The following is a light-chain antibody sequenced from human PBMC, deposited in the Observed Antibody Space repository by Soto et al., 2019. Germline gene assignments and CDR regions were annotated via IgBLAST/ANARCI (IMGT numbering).Light chain of an antibody. CDR1: QGFASQ. J-gene: IGKJ1*01. CDR3: QQSVNFPWT. Sequence: IQLTQSPSSVSASVVDRVTITCRASQGFASQLAWYQQRPGKAPKLLIFAASSLQSGVPSRFSGSGSGTDFTLIISSLQPEDSAIYYCQQSVNFPWTLGQGTKVDIK. CDR2: AAS. V-gene: IGKV1-12*01.